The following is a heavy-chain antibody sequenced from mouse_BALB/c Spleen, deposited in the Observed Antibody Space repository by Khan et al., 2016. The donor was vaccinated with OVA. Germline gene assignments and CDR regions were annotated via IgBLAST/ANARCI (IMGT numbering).Heavy chain of an antibody. CDR1: GYTFTNYW. V-gene: IGHV1S81*02. CDR3: ARNAYFGNYFDY. D-gene: IGHD2-10*01. Sequence: QVQLQQPGAELVKPGASVKLSCKASGYTFTNYWIHWVSQRPGQGLEWIGEISPGDGRTNFNEKFKSKATLTVDKSSSTSYMQLSSLTSWDAAVYYCARNAYFGNYFDYWGQGTTLTVSS. J-gene: IGHJ2*01. CDR2: ISPGDGRT.